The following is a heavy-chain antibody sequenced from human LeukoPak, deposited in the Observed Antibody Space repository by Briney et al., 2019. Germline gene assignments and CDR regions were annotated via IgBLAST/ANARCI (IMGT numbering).Heavy chain of an antibody. CDR1: GFTFDDYG. Sequence: GGSLRLSCVASGFTFDDYGMAWVRQAPGKGLEWVSGINWNGGSTGYADSVKGRFIISRDNAKNSLYLQMNSLRAEDTALYYCARRIAVAAPGWFDPWGQGTLVTVSS. CDR2: INWNGGST. D-gene: IGHD6-19*01. J-gene: IGHJ5*02. V-gene: IGHV3-20*04. CDR3: ARRIAVAAPGWFDP.